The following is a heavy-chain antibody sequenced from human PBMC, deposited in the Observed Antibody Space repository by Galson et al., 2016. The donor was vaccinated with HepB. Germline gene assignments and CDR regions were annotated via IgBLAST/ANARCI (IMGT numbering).Heavy chain of an antibody. D-gene: IGHD2-2*01. CDR1: GFLFSDYG. CDR3: VRDISSSHFDL. Sequence: SLRLSCAVSGFLFSDYGMHWVRQAPGKGLEWVAVVFYDDSRKYYADFVKGRFSISRDNSKSSLYLDMSSLRAEDTAVYYCVRDISSSHFDLWGRGTLVTVTS. J-gene: IGHJ2*01. V-gene: IGHV3-33*01. CDR2: VFYDDSRK.